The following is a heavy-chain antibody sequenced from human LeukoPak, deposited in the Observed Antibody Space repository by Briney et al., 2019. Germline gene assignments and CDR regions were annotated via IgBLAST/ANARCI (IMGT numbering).Heavy chain of an antibody. Sequence: SETLSLTCTVSGGSISSYYWSWIRQPAGKGLEWIGRIYTSGSTNYNPSLKSRVTISVDTSKNQFSLKLSSVTAADTAVYYCARGQGERTDSSGYYYYFDYWGQGTLVTVSS. J-gene: IGHJ4*02. V-gene: IGHV4-4*07. D-gene: IGHD3-22*01. CDR2: IYTSGST. CDR3: ARGQGERTDSSGYYYYFDY. CDR1: GGSISSYY.